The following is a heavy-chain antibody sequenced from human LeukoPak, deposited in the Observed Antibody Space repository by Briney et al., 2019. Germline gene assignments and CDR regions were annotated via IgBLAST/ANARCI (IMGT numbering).Heavy chain of an antibody. CDR2: IWSDGSNK. Sequence: GGSLRLSCAASGFTFSSNGMHWVRQAPGKGLEWVAVIWSDGSNKYYADSVKGRFTISRDNPKNTMYLQMNTLRAEDTAVYYCARRGSGTYNFDYWGQGTLVTVSS. CDR1: GFTFSSNG. V-gene: IGHV3-33*01. CDR3: ARRGSGTYNFDY. J-gene: IGHJ4*02. D-gene: IGHD1-26*01.